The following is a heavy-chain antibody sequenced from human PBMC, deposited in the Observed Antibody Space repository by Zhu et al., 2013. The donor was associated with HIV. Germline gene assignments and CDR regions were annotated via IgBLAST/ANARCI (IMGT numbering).Heavy chain of an antibody. D-gene: IGHD3-3*01. CDR1: GGSISSYY. CDR3: ARAHYDFWSGYWFDP. Sequence: QVQLQESGPGLVKPSETLSLTCTVSGGSISSYYWSWIRQPPGKGPEWIGYIYYSGSTNYNPSLKSRVTISVDTSKNQFSLKLSSVTAADTAVYYCARAHYDFWSGYWFDPGAREPWSPSPQ. CDR2: IYYSGST. J-gene: IGHJ5*02. V-gene: IGHV4-59*01.